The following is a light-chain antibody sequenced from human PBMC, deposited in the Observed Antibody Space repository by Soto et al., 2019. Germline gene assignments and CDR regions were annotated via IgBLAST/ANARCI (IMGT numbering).Light chain of an antibody. CDR3: SSYTSSSSWV. J-gene: IGLJ3*02. CDR2: EVT. Sequence: QSALTQPASVSGSPGQSITISCTGISSDVGAYNYVSWYQQHSGKAPKLIIYEVTNRPSGVSNRFSASKSGNTASLTIFGLQAEDEADYYCSSYTSSSSWVFGGGTKLTVL. V-gene: IGLV2-14*01. CDR1: SSDVGAYNY.